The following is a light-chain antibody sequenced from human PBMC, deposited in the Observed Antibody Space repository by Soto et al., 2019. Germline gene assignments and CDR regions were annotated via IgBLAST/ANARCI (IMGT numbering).Light chain of an antibody. CDR3: QHYDNWYRT. CDR1: QSVSSN. Sequence: EIVMSQSPATLSVSPGERATLSCRASQSVSSNLAWYQQKPGQAPRLLIYGASNRATGIPDRFSGSGSGTDFTLTISRLEPEDFAVYYCQHYDNWYRTFGQGTKVDIK. J-gene: IGKJ1*01. CDR2: GAS. V-gene: IGKV3D-15*01.